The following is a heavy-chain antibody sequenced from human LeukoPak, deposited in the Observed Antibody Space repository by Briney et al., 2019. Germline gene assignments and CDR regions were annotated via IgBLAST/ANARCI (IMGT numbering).Heavy chain of an antibody. Sequence: PSETLSLTCTVSGGSISSYYWSWIRQSPGKGLEWIGRIYASGSTNYNPSLKSRVTISVDTSKNQFSLKLSSVTAADTAVYYCARVPLEYGSGSYSWFDPWGQGTLVTVSS. D-gene: IGHD3-10*01. J-gene: IGHJ5*02. CDR2: IYASGST. V-gene: IGHV4-59*01. CDR3: ARVPLEYGSGSYSWFDP. CDR1: GGSISSYY.